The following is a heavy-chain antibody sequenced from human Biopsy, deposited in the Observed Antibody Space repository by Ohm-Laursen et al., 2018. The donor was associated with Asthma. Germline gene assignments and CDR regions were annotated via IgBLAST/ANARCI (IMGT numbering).Heavy chain of an antibody. J-gene: IGHJ4*02. CDR1: GGSFSNFA. D-gene: IGHD3-22*01. CDR2: ILTKFDIT. Sequence: SVKVSCKPSGGSFSNFAFSWVRQAPGHGLEWMGTILTKFDITSHAEKFQGRVTITADKSTSTTYMELSRLRSEDTAVYYCARSYDTDSYPVLVLDYWGQGTLVTVSS. CDR3: ARSYDTDSYPVLVLDY. V-gene: IGHV1-69*04.